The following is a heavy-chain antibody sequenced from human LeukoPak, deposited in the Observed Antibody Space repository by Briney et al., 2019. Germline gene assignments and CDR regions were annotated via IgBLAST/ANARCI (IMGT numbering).Heavy chain of an antibody. CDR1: GFTFGDYA. CDR3: TRDESQWASTGMGYYYMDV. Sequence: GGSLRLSCTASGFTFGDYAMSWVRQAPGKGLEWVGFIRSKAYGGTTEYAASVKGRFTISRDDSKSIAYLQMNSLKTEDTAVYYCTRDESQWASTGMGYYYMDVWGKGTTVTVSS. D-gene: IGHD1-26*01. J-gene: IGHJ6*03. V-gene: IGHV3-49*04. CDR2: IRSKAYGGTT.